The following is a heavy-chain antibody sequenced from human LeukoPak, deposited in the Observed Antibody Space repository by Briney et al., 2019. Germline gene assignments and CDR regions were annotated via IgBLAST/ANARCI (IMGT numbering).Heavy chain of an antibody. V-gene: IGHV4-39*07. J-gene: IGHJ4*02. D-gene: IGHD2-21*02. CDR3: ARTPRDRLSAFDY. CDR2: IYYSGST. CDR1: GGSISSSSYY. Sequence: SETLSLTCTVSGGSISSSSYYWGWIRQPPGKGLEWIGSIYYSGSTNYNPSLKSRVTISVDTSKNQFSLKLSSVTAADTAVYYCARTPRDRLSAFDYWGQGTLVTVSS.